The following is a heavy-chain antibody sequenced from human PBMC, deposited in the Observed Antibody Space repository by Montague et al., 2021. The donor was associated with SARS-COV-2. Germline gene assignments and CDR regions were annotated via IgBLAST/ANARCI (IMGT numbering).Heavy chain of an antibody. Sequence: SLRLSCAGSGFTFSDFYINWGRQAPGKGREWLSFITGTNNGIRYSDSVKGRFTVSRDNAPSSVYLHLDSLTAEDTAVYYCARSLFYGSGGYFDFCGQGTLVAVSS. CDR1: GFTFSDFY. J-gene: IGHJ4*02. D-gene: IGHD3-10*01. CDR3: ARSLFYGSGGYFDF. CDR2: ITGTNNGI. V-gene: IGHV3-11*03.